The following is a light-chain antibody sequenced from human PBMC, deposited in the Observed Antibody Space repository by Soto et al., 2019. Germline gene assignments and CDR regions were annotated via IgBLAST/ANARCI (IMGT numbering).Light chain of an antibody. CDR1: QSVLYSSTNKNY. CDR2: WAS. J-gene: IGKJ2*01. Sequence: DIVMTQSPDSLAVSLGERATINCKSSQSVLYSSTNKNYLAWYQQKPRQPPKLLIYWASTRESGVPDRFSGSGSGTDFTLTINSLQAEDGAVYYCQQYYGTPPYTFGQGTKLEIK. V-gene: IGKV4-1*01. CDR3: QQYYGTPPYT.